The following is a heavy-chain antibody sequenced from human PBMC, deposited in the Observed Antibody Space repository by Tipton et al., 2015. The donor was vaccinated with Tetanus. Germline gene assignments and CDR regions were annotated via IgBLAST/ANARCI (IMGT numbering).Heavy chain of an antibody. V-gene: IGHV1-18*01. CDR3: ARAPNRISRAYDY. CDR2: ISGYNGNT. Sequence: QLVQSGAEVKKPGASVKVSCKASGYTFTRYGLTWVRQAPGQGPEWMGWISGYNGNTNYAPKFQGRVTMTTDPTTNTAYMELRSLRSDDTAVYYCARAPNRISRAYDYWGQGTQITVSS. D-gene: IGHD1-14*01. CDR1: GYTFTRYG. J-gene: IGHJ4*02.